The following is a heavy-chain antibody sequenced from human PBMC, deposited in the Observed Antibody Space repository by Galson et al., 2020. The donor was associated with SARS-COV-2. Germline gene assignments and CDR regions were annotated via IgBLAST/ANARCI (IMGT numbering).Heavy chain of an antibody. J-gene: IGHJ3*02. CDR3: ARLHYGEYAPEAFDI. CDR2: ISHSGGT. V-gene: IGHV4-30-2*01. Sequence: TLSLPCAVSGTSISSGSYSWNWIRQPPGKGLEWIGYISHSGGTYYNPSLKSRVTISGDRSKNQFSLRLSSVTAADTAVYYCARLHYGEYAPEAFDIWGPGTRVTVAS. CDR1: GTSISSGSYS. D-gene: IGHD4-17*01.